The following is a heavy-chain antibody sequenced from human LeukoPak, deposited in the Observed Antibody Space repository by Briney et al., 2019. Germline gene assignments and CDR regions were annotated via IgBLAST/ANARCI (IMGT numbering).Heavy chain of an antibody. J-gene: IGHJ6*03. V-gene: IGHV4-59*12. Sequence: SETLSLTCTVSGGSINNYYWSWIRQPPGKGLEWIGYIYYSGSTNYNPSLKSRVTISLDTSKNQFSLKLSSVTAADTAVYYCARRRAPRSTSQYYYYYMDVWGKGTTVTVSS. CDR2: IYYSGST. CDR1: GGSINNYY. D-gene: IGHD2-2*01. CDR3: ARRRAPRSTSQYYYYYMDV.